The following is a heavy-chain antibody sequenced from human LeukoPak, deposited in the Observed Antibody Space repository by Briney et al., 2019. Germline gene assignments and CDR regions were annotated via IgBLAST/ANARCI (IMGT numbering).Heavy chain of an antibody. CDR2: IRYDGSNK. V-gene: IGHV3-30*02. D-gene: IGHD1-26*01. CDR3: AKDEWELSRGSSAFDI. J-gene: IGHJ3*02. CDR1: GFTFSSYS. Sequence: GGSLRLSCAASGFTFSSYSMSWVRQAPGKGLEWVAFIRYDGSNKYYADSVKGRFTISRDNSKNTLYLQMNSLRAEDTAVYYCAKDEWELSRGSSAFDIWGQGTMVTVSS.